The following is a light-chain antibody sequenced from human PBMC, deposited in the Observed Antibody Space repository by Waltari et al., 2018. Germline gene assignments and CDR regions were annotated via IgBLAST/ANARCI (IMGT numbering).Light chain of an antibody. CDR2: WAC. Sequence: DIVMTQSPDSLAVSLGERATIDCKSSQSVFYRSDNKNYLAWYQHKPGQPPKFLFYWACTRESGVPDRFSASGSGTDFTLTINNLQAEDVAVYYCQQYYRSRTFGQGTKVEIK. CDR1: QSVFYRSDNKNY. J-gene: IGKJ1*01. V-gene: IGKV4-1*01. CDR3: QQYYRSRT.